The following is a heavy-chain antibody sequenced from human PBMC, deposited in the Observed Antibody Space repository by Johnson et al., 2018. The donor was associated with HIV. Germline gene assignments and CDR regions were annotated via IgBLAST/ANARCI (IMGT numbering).Heavy chain of an antibody. Sequence: QVQLVESGGGVVRPGRSLRLSCAASGFTFSNYPMHWVRQTPGKGLEWVAVISCDGSNKYYADSVKGRFTISRDNSKNTLFLQMNSLRPEDTAAYFCASGDDYGFWGQGTIVTVSS. V-gene: IGHV3-30*14. CDR3: ASGDDYGF. D-gene: IGHD5-12*01. CDR1: GFTFSNYP. CDR2: ISCDGSNK. J-gene: IGHJ3*01.